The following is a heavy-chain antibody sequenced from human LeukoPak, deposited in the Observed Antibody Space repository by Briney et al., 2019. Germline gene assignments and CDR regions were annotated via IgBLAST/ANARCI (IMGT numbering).Heavy chain of an antibody. V-gene: IGHV4-59*01. Sequence: SSETLSLTCTVSGDYISTYYWSWIRQPPGKGLEWVGYVYYGGSTDYNPSLKSRLTISEDTSKKQFSLKLGSVTTSDTAVYYCARRAHSATSSWGYYFDYWGQGTLVTVSS. CDR3: ARRAHSATSSWGYYFDY. CDR1: GDYISTYY. CDR2: VYYGGST. D-gene: IGHD2-2*01. J-gene: IGHJ4*02.